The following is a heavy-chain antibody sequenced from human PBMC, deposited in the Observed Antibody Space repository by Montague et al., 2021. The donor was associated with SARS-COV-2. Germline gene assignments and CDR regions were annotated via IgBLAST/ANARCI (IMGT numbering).Heavy chain of an antibody. CDR1: GFDVFNFD. J-gene: IGHJ4*02. V-gene: IGHV3-48*03. D-gene: IGHD2-8*01. Sequence: SLRLSCAAFGFDVFNFDMAWVRQAPGRGLEWISDISSSGATILYSDSLXGLFTISRDNIQKSLYLQMNSLRAEDTAVYYCATNKYCTLHDCLHGRHYFDHWGQGTLVTVSS. CDR3: ATNKYCTLHDCLHGRHYFDH. CDR2: ISSSGATI.